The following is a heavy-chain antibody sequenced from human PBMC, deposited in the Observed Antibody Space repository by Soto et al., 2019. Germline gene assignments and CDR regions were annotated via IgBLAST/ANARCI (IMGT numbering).Heavy chain of an antibody. D-gene: IGHD1-26*01. CDR3: ARVVGAPGYYYYGMDV. J-gene: IGHJ6*02. V-gene: IGHV3-48*01. CDR2: ISSSSSTI. CDR1: GFTFSSYS. Sequence: GGSLRLSCAASGFTFSSYSMNWVRQAPGKGLEWVSYISSSSSTIYYADSVKGRFTISRDNAKNSLYLQMNSLRGEDTAVYYCARVVGAPGYYYYGMDVWGQGTTVTVSS.